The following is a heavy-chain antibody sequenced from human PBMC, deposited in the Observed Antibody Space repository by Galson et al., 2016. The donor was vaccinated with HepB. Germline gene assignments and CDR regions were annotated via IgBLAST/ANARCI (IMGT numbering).Heavy chain of an antibody. V-gene: IGHV3-30*03. J-gene: IGHJ5*02. CDR1: QFTFRDYA. CDR3: ARAHYYGSGWGVDP. Sequence: SLRLSCAGSQFTFRDYAIHWVRQAPGKGLEWVAIISYNGRSDYYSDSVKGRFTISRDNSKTTAYMELSSLRSEDTSVYYCARAHYYGSGWGVDPWGQGTLVIVSS. CDR2: ISYNGRSD. D-gene: IGHD3-10*01.